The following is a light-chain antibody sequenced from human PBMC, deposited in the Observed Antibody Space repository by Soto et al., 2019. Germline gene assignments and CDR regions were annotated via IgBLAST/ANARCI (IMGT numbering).Light chain of an antibody. CDR1: SSNIGSNT. Sequence: QSVLTQPPSASGTPGQRVTISCSGSSSNIGSNTVTWYQQLPGTAPKLLIYSNDQRPSGVPDRFSGSKSGTSASLAINGLQSEDEADYFCAAWDDSLGGRVVFGGGTKLTVL. J-gene: IGLJ2*01. CDR2: SND. CDR3: AAWDDSLGGRVV. V-gene: IGLV1-44*01.